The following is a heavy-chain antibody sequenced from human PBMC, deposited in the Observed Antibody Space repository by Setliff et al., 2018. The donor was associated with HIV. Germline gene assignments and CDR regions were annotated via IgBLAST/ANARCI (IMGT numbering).Heavy chain of an antibody. Sequence: ASVKVSCKASGYTFTSYAMHWVRQAPGQRLEWMGWINAGNGNTKYSQKFQGRVTITRDTSASTAYMERSSLRSEDTAVYYCARDPTVTPGGQPYYYYGMDVWGQGTTVTVS. D-gene: IGHD4-17*01. CDR3: ARDPTVTPGGQPYYYYGMDV. CDR2: INAGNGNT. CDR1: GYTFTSYA. V-gene: IGHV1-3*01. J-gene: IGHJ6*02.